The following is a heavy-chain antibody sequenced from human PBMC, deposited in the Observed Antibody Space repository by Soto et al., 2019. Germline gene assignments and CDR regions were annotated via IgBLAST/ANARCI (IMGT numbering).Heavy chain of an antibody. Sequence: PSETLSLTCTVSGGSISSGDYYWSWIRQPPGKGLEWIGYIYYSGSTYYNPSLKSRVTISVDTSKNQFSLKLSSVTAADTAVYYCARADIVVVPAAIQGNWFDPWGQGTLVTVSS. V-gene: IGHV4-30-4*01. CDR2: IYYSGST. CDR3: ARADIVVVPAAIQGNWFDP. CDR1: GGSISSGDYY. D-gene: IGHD2-2*01. J-gene: IGHJ5*02.